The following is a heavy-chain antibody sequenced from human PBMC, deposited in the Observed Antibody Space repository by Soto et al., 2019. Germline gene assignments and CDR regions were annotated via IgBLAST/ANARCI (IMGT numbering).Heavy chain of an antibody. V-gene: IGHV4-59*01. Sequence: SETLSLTCTVSGGSISGYYWSWIRQPPGKGLEWIGYISYSGSPNYNPSLRSRVTISVDTSQNQFSLKLTSVTAADTAVYYCARGGRSSSKTVFDYWGQGTPVTVSS. CDR3: ARGGRSSSKTVFDY. CDR1: GGSISGYY. D-gene: IGHD6-6*01. CDR2: ISYSGSP. J-gene: IGHJ4*02.